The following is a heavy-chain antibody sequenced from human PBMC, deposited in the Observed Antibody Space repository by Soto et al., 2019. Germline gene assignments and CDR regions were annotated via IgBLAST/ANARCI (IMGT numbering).Heavy chain of an antibody. CDR2: IVVGSGNT. V-gene: IGHV1-58*01. J-gene: IGHJ4*02. CDR3: AALRNDNSGYFPHY. D-gene: IGHD3-22*01. CDR1: GFTFTSSS. Sequence: QLQLVQSGPEVKKPGTSVKVSCKASGFTFTSSSVQWVRQARGQGLEWIGWIVVGSGNTNYAQKFQKRVNITSDMSNSTPYMYLSSMRSADTAVYYCAALRNDNSGYFPHYWGPGTLVTVSS.